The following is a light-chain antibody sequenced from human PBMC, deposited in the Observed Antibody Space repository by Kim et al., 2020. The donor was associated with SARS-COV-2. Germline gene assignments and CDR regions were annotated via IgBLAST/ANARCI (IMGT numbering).Light chain of an antibody. J-gene: IGLJ3*02. CDR1: DSGSKS. Sequence: GKTAKITRGEGDSGSKSVHWDQQRPGEAPGLVMYWGGDRPSGIPGRFSGSNAGNTATLTISRVEAEDEADYYCQVWDSSSDHPNWVFGRGTQLTVL. V-gene: IGLV3-21*04. CDR3: QVWDSSSDHPNWV. CDR2: WGG.